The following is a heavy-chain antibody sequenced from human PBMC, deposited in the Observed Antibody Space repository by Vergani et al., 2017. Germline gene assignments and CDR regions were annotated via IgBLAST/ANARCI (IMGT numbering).Heavy chain of an antibody. Sequence: QVQLQESGPGLVKPSETLSLTCTVSGGSISSYYWSWIRQPPGKGLEWIGYIYYSGSTNYHPSLKSRFTITVDTSKNQFSLKLSSVTAADTAVYYCARHGLGVMPYYGMDVWGQGTTVTVSS. J-gene: IGHJ6*02. D-gene: IGHD2-2*01. V-gene: IGHV4-59*08. CDR2: IYYSGST. CDR3: ARHGLGVMPYYGMDV. CDR1: GGSISSYY.